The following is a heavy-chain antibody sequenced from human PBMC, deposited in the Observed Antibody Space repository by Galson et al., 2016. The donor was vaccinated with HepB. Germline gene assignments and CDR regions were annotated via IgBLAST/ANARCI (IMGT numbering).Heavy chain of an antibody. D-gene: IGHD3-10*01. CDR3: AHRRTSADYGSGKDHYFDY. J-gene: IGHJ4*02. Sequence: PALVKPTQTLTLTCTFSGFSLTTPGVGVGWIRQPPGKALEWLAHIYWDGDKRYSPSLKSRLTITKDTSKNQVVLTLTNMDPVDTATYYCAHRRTSADYGSGKDHYFDYWGQGTLVTVSS. CDR2: IYWDGDK. V-gene: IGHV2-5*02. CDR1: GFSLTTPGVG.